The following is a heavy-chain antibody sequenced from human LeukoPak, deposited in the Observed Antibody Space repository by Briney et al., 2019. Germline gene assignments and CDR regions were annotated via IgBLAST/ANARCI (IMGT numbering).Heavy chain of an antibody. CDR3: ARDNGNYYGSGRPELGGIDY. CDR1: GGSISSSSYY. V-gene: IGHV4-39*07. CDR2: IYYSGST. Sequence: PSETLSLTCTVSGGSISSSSYYWGWIRQPPGKGLEWIGSIYYSGSTYYNPSLKSRVTISVDTSKNQFSLKLSSVTAADTAVYYCARDNGNYYGSGRPELGGIDYWGQGTLVTVSS. J-gene: IGHJ4*02. D-gene: IGHD3-10*01.